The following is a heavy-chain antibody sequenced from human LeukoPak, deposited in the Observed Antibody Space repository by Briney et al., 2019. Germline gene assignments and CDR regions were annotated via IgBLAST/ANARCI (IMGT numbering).Heavy chain of an antibody. J-gene: IGHJ5*02. CDR1: GYTFTGYY. V-gene: IGHV1-2*02. CDR3: ARDRGYCTNGVCSNWFDP. D-gene: IGHD2-8*01. CDR2: INPNSGGT. Sequence: ASVKVSCKASGYTFTGYYMHWVRQAPGQGLEWMGWINPNSGGTNYAQKFQGRVTMTRDTSIGTAYMELSRLRSDDTAVYYCARDRGYCTNGVCSNWFDPWGQGTLVTVSS.